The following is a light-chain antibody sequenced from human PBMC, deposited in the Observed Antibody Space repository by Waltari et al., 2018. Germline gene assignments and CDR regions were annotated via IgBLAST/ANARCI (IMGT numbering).Light chain of an antibody. CDR2: DAT. CDR1: QDISHY. J-gene: IGKJ2*01. Sequence: DIQVTQSPSSLSASVGDRVTITCQASQDISHYLNWYQQRPGKAPKVLIYDATFLKIGVPSRFSGSVSGTDFTFAITSLQPEDAATYYCQHFDNLLFTFGQGTKLEI. V-gene: IGKV1-33*01. CDR3: QHFDNLLFT.